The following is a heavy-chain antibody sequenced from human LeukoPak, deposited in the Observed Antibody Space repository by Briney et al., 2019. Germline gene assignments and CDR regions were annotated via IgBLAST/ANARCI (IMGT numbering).Heavy chain of an antibody. D-gene: IGHD3/OR15-3a*01. Sequence: GGSLRLSCAASGFTFSSYGMHWVRQAPGKGLEWVAVISYDGSNKYYADSVKGRFTISRDNSKNTLYLQMNSLRAEDTAVYYCARVSFLRSPNYYYYYMDVWGKGTTVTVSS. V-gene: IGHV3-30*03. CDR3: ARVSFLRSPNYYYYYMDV. J-gene: IGHJ6*03. CDR1: GFTFSSYG. CDR2: ISYDGSNK.